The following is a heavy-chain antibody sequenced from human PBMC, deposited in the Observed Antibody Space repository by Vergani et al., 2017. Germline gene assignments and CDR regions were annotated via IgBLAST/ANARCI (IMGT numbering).Heavy chain of an antibody. CDR1: GFTFSSYS. D-gene: IGHD4-23*01. Sequence: EVQLVESGGGLVKPGGSLRLSCAASGFTFSSYSMNWVRQAPGKGLEWVSSISSSGGSTYYADSVKGRFTISRDNSKNTLYLQMNSLRAEDTAVYYCAKVGIRWHETDYWGQGTLVTVSS. J-gene: IGHJ4*02. V-gene: IGHV3-23*04. CDR3: AKVGIRWHETDY. CDR2: ISSSGGST.